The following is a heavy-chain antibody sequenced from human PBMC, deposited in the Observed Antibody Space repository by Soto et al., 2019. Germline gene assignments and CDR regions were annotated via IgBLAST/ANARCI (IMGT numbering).Heavy chain of an antibody. CDR3: GSYRREAHYSMHL. V-gene: IGHV4-59*01. CDR2: VYHSGST. J-gene: IGHJ6*03. CDR1: GVSINSYY. Sequence: SETLSLTCTVSGVSINSYYWSWIRQPPGKGLEWIGYVYHSGSTNYNPSLKSRVAMSIDTSKSQFSLELTSVSAADTAVYYCGSYRREAHYSMHLWGNGATVTVSS.